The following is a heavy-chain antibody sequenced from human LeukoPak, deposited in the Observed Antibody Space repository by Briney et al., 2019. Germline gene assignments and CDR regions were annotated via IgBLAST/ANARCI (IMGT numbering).Heavy chain of an antibody. D-gene: IGHD2-15*01. Sequence: GGSLRLSCAASVFTFLICAMSCLRQAPGMGLEWVSAISNSGVSTYYAHSVKGRFTISRDNSKNTLELQMNSLRAEDTAVYYCAKDPPDIEELSDDSFDCWGQGTRVTVSS. CDR2: ISNSGVST. CDR3: AKDPPDIEELSDDSFDC. CDR1: VFTFLICA. J-gene: IGHJ4*02. V-gene: IGHV3-23*01.